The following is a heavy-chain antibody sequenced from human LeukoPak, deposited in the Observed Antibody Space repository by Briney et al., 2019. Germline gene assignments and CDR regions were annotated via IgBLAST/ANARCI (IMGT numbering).Heavy chain of an antibody. V-gene: IGHV3-23*01. CDR2: ISGGGGNT. J-gene: IGHJ4*02. CDR1: GFTFSSYG. D-gene: IGHD6-19*01. Sequence: GGSLRLACAASGFTFSSYGMNWVRQAPGKGLEWISGISGGGGNTYYADSVKGRFTISRDNSKNTLYLQMNSLRAEDTAVYYCAKCDSPVAGDYFDYWGQGTLATVSS. CDR3: AKCDSPVAGDYFDY.